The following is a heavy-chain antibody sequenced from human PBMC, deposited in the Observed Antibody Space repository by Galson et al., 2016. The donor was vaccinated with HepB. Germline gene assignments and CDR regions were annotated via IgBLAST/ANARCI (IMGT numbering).Heavy chain of an antibody. CDR1: GFTFSEYY. D-gene: IGHD3-22*01. J-gene: IGHJ4*02. CDR2: ISSSRGYT. V-gene: IGHV3-11*05. Sequence: SLRLSCAASGFTFSEYYMSWVRQAPGKGLECVSYISSSRGYTHYAESVKGRFTISRDKSKNTLYLQMNSLRAEDTAVYYCTKDGDSTGYYYSKFNWGQGTLVTVAS. CDR3: TKDGDSTGYYYSKFN.